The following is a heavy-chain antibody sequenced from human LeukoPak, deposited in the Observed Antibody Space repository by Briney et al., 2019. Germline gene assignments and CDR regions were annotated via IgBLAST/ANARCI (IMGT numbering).Heavy chain of an antibody. CDR1: GFTFSSYS. CDR3: ARDPGPSIPAWGAFDI. V-gene: IGHV3-21*01. CDR2: ISSSSSYI. J-gene: IGHJ3*02. D-gene: IGHD2-21*01. Sequence: GGSLRLSCAASGFTFSSYSMNWVRQAPGKGLEWVSSISSSSSYIYYADSVKGRFTISRDNAKNSLFLQMNNLRDEDTAVYYCARDPGPSIPAWGAFDIWGQGTKVTVSP.